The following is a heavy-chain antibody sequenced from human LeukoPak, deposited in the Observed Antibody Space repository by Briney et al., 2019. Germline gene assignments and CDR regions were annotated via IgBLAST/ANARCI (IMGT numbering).Heavy chain of an antibody. CDR2: ISYDGSNK. J-gene: IGHJ4*02. D-gene: IGHD3-22*01. V-gene: IGHV3-30-3*01. CDR1: GFTFSSYA. CDR3: AKGYYFDTSGRLPPFDY. Sequence: GGSLRLSCAASGFTFSSYAMHWVRQAPGKGLEWVAVISYDGSNKYYADSVKGRFTISRDNSKNTLYLQMNSLRAEDTAVYYCAKGYYFDTSGRLPPFDYWGQGTLVTVSS.